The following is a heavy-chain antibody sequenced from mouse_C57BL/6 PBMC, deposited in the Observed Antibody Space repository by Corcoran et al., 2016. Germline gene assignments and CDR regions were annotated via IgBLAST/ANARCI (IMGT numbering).Heavy chain of an antibody. CDR1: GYTFTDYY. V-gene: IGHV1-26*01. CDR3: ARDYYGSSWYCEV. D-gene: IGHD1-1*01. CDR2: INPNNGGT. Sequence: EVQLQQSGPELVKPGASVKISCKASGYTFTDYYMNWVKQSHGKSLEWIGDINPNNGGTSYNQKFKGKATLTVDKSYSTAYMELRSLTSEDSAVYYGARDYYGSSWYCEVWGTGTTVTVSA. J-gene: IGHJ1*03.